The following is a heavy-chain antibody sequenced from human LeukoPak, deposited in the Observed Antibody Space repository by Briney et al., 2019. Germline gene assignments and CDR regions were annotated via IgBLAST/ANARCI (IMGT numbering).Heavy chain of an antibody. CDR1: GFTFSSYG. J-gene: IGHJ4*02. V-gene: IGHV3-21*03. Sequence: GGSLRLSCAASGFTFSSYGMSWVRQAPGKGLEWVSSISSSSSYIYYADSVKGRFTISRDNAKNSLYLQMNSLRAEDTAVYYCARVISVAGYDYWGQGTLVTVSS. CDR2: ISSSSSYI. D-gene: IGHD6-19*01. CDR3: ARVISVAGYDY.